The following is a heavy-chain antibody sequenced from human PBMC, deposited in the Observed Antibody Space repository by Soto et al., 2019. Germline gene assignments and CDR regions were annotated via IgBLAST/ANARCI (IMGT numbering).Heavy chain of an antibody. CDR3: ARTVGAAYYFDF. Sequence: QVQLQESGPGLVKPSETLSLTCTVSGDSMSKYYWSWIRQPAGKGLEWIGRIYTSGSTNYNPSLKSRVNMSIDTSNNHFSPNLKSVTAADAAVYYCARTVGAAYYFDFWGQGALVTVSS. V-gene: IGHV4-4*07. CDR1: GDSMSKYY. D-gene: IGHD1-26*01. J-gene: IGHJ4*02. CDR2: IYTSGST.